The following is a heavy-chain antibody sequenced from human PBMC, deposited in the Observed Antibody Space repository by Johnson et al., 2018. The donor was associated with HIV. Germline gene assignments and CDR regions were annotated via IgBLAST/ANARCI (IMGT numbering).Heavy chain of an antibody. J-gene: IGHJ3*02. CDR3: AKDMSGDPDAFDI. D-gene: IGHD4-17*01. CDR1: GFTFGDYA. V-gene: IGHV3-49*03. CDR2: IRSKAFGATT. Sequence: VQLVESGGGLVQPGRSLRLSCTASGFTFGDYAMSWFRQAPGKGLEWVGFIRSKAFGATTEYAASVQGRFTISRDDSKSIAYLQMNSLRAEDTALYYCAKDMSGDPDAFDIWGQGTMVTVSS.